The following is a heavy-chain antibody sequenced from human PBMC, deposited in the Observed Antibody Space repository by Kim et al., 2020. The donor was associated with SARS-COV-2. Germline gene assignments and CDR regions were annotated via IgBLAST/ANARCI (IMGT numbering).Heavy chain of an antibody. CDR3: ARDRGAAGLFDY. CDR2: IWYDGSNK. D-gene: IGHD3-10*01. CDR1: GFTFSSYG. Sequence: GGSLRLSCAASGFTFSSYGMHWVRQAPGKGLEWVAVIWYDGSNKYYADSVKGRFTISRDNSKNTLYLQMNSLRAEDTAVYYCARDRGAAGLFDYWGQGTLVTVSS. V-gene: IGHV3-33*01. J-gene: IGHJ4*02.